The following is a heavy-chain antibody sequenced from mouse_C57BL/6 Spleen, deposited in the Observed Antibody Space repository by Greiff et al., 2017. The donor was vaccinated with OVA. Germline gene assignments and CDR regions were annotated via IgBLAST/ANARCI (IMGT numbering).Heavy chain of an antibody. CDR1: GFTFSSYA. D-gene: IGHD2-3*01. Sequence: EVKLVESGEGLVKPGGSLKLSCAASGFTFSSYAMSWVRQTPEKRLEWVAYISSGGDYIYYADTVKGRFTISRDNARNTLYLQMSSLKSEDTAMYYCTREGIYDGYPGFDYWGQGTTLTVSS. V-gene: IGHV5-9-1*02. CDR3: TREGIYDGYPGFDY. CDR2: ISSGGDYI. J-gene: IGHJ2*01.